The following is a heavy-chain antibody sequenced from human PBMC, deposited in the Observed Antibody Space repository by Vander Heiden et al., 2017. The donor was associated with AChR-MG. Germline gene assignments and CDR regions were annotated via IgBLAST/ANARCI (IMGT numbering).Heavy chain of an antibody. CDR2: INRSGST. V-gene: IGHV4-34*01. D-gene: IGHD3-10*01. CDR3: ARGRRDYYGSGSYYGSDY. J-gene: IGHJ4*02. CDR1: GGSFSGYY. Sequence: QVQLQQWGAGLLKPSETLSLTCAVYGGSFSGYYWTRIRQPPGKGVEWIGEINRSGSTNYNPYLKSRVTISVDTSKNQFSLKLSSVTAADTAVYYCARGRRDYYGSGSYYGSDYWGQGTLVTVSS.